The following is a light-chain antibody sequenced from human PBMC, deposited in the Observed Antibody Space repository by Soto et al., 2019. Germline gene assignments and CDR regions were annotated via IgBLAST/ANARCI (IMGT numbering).Light chain of an antibody. CDR3: FSYTSSNTRV. CDR1: SSDIGGYRF. V-gene: IGLV2-14*01. J-gene: IGLJ3*02. CDR2: EVS. Sequence: QSVLTQPASVSGSPGQSITISCTGTSSDIGGYRFVSWYQHHPGKAPKLMIYEVSNRPSGVSNRFSCSKSGNTASLTISGLPAEDEAYYYCFSYTSSNTRVFGGGTKLTVL.